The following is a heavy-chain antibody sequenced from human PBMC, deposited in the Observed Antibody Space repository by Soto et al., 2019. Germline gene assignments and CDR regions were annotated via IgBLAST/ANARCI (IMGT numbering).Heavy chain of an antibody. CDR2: IIPIFGTA. CDR1: GGTFSSYA. Sequence: ASVKVSCKASGGTFSSYAISWVRQAPGQGLEWVGGIIPIFGTANYARKFQGRVTITADKSTSTAYMELSSLRSEDTAVYYCARDILEVPAAVGVSMDVWGQGTTVTVSS. D-gene: IGHD2-2*01. CDR3: ARDILEVPAAVGVSMDV. V-gene: IGHV1-69*06. J-gene: IGHJ6*02.